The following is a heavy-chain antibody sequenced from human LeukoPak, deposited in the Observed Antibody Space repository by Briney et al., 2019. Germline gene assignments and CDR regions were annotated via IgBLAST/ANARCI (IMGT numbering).Heavy chain of an antibody. D-gene: IGHD3-16*02. Sequence: GGSLRLSCAASGFTFSNCWVSWFRQAPGQGLEWVASIKQDGSERYYVDSVKGRFTISRDNAKNSLFLQLSSLRVEDTAVYYCARGSMHIYHLYTDYWGKGTLVTVSS. V-gene: IGHV3-7*01. CDR2: IKQDGSER. CDR1: GFTFSNCW. CDR3: ARGSMHIYHLYTDY. J-gene: IGHJ4*02.